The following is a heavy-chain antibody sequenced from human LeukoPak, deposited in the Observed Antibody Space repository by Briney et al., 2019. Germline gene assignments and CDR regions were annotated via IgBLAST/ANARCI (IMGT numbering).Heavy chain of an antibody. D-gene: IGHD2-21*02. Sequence: SETLSLTCAVFGGSFSGYYWSWLRQPPGKGLEWIGEINHSGSTNYNPSLKSRVTISVDTSKNQFSLKLSSVTAADTAVYYCARGPYCGGDCNYNWFDPWGQGTLVTVSS. J-gene: IGHJ5*02. CDR3: ARGPYCGGDCNYNWFDP. CDR2: INHSGST. V-gene: IGHV4-34*01. CDR1: GGSFSGYY.